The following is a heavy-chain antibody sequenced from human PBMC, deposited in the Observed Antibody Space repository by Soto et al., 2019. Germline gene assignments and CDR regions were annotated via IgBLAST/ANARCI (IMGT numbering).Heavy chain of an antibody. CDR2: ISSNGGGT. J-gene: IGHJ6*03. CDR1: GFTFNNYA. D-gene: IGHD6-6*01. Sequence: GGSLRLSCAASGFTFNNYAMSWVRQAPGKGLEYVPGISSNGGGTYYANSVQGRFTISRDNSKNTVYLQMGSLRPEDMAVYYCARRARPDFYYMDVWGKGTTLTVSS. CDR3: ARRARPDFYYMDV. V-gene: IGHV3-64*01.